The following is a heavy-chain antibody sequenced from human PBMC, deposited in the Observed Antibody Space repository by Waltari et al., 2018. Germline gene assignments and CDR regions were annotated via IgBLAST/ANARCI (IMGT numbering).Heavy chain of an antibody. CDR1: GFTFSSYS. CDR3: AKEKPRHDSSSWSHFDY. V-gene: IGHV3-48*01. D-gene: IGHD6-13*01. CDR2: ISSSSSTI. Sequence: EVQLVESGGGLVQPGGSLRLSCAASGFTFSSYSMNWVRQAPGKGLEWVSYISSSSSTIYYADSVKGRFTISRDNSKNTLYLQMNSLRAEDTAVYYCAKEKPRHDSSSWSHFDYWGQGTLVTVSS. J-gene: IGHJ4*02.